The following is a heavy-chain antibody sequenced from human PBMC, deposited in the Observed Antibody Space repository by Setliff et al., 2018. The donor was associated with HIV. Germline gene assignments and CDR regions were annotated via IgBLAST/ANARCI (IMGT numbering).Heavy chain of an antibody. D-gene: IGHD6-19*01. CDR2: IDHGGST. Sequence: SETLSLTCAVYGGSFSGYYWSWIRQPPGKGLEWIGEIDHGGSTSYNPSLESRVTTSVDTSKKQFSLRLTSVTAADTAVYYCARGVRDNSGWSSYYFDYWGQGTLVTVSS. CDR1: GGSFSGYY. V-gene: IGHV4-34*01. CDR3: ARGVRDNSGWSSYYFDY. J-gene: IGHJ4*02.